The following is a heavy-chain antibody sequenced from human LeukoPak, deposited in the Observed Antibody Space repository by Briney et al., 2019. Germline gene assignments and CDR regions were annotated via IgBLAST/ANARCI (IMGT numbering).Heavy chain of an antibody. D-gene: IGHD3-10*01. CDR3: ARVGVGLLWFGNDAFDI. J-gene: IGHJ3*02. CDR2: INSDGSST. Sequence: PGGSLRLSCAASGFTFSSYGMSWVRQAPGKGLVWVSRINSDGSSTSYADSVKGRFTISRDNAKNTLYLQMNSLRAEDTAVYYCARVGVGLLWFGNDAFDIWGQGTMVTVSS. V-gene: IGHV3-74*01. CDR1: GFTFSSYG.